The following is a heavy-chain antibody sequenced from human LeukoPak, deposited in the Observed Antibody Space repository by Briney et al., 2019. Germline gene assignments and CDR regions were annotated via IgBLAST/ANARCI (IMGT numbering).Heavy chain of an antibody. D-gene: IGHD1-26*01. CDR2: ISYDGSNK. Sequence: GGSLRLSCAASGFTFSSYGMHWVRQAPGKGLEWVAVISYDGSNKYYADSVKGRFTISRDNSKNTLYLQMNSLRAEDTAVYYCATIPGGGSYYAFDIWGQGTMVTVSS. J-gene: IGHJ3*02. CDR3: ATIPGGGSYYAFDI. V-gene: IGHV3-30*03. CDR1: GFTFSSYG.